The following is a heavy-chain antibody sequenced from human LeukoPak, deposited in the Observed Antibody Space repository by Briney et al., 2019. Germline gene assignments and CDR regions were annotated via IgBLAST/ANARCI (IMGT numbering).Heavy chain of an antibody. V-gene: IGHV3-21*01. Sequence: PWGSLRLSCAASGFTFSDYSMNWVRQAPGKGLEWVSSISSSYNYIYYADSVKGRFTISRDNAKNSLYLQMNSLRAEDTAVYYCARDLEDTQLFTDYFYGMDVWGQGTTVTVSS. J-gene: IGHJ6*02. CDR1: GFTFSDYS. D-gene: IGHD1-1*01. CDR3: ARDLEDTQLFTDYFYGMDV. CDR2: ISSSYNYI.